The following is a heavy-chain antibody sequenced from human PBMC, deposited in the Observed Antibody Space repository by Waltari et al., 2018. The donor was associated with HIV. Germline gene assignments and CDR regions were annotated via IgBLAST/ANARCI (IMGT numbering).Heavy chain of an antibody. V-gene: IGHV3-20*04. Sequence: LSCAASGITFDDYGMSWVRQAPGKGLEWVSGINWNGGSTGYADSVKGRFTISRDNAKKSLFLQMNSLRAEDTALYYCASGSHYCSGGSCDYYYYDMDVWGQGTTVTVSS. D-gene: IGHD2-15*01. CDR1: GITFDDYG. J-gene: IGHJ6*02. CDR3: ASGSHYCSGGSCDYYYYDMDV. CDR2: INWNGGST.